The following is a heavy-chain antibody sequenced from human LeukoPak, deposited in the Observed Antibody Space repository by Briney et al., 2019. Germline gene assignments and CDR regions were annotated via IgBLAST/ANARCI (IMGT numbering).Heavy chain of an antibody. CDR3: ARDRFCSGGSCSNWFDP. CDR2: ISAYNGNT. CDR1: GYTFTSYG. D-gene: IGHD2-15*01. V-gene: IGHV1-18*01. J-gene: IGHJ5*02. Sequence: ASVKVSCKASGYTFTSYGISWVRQAPGPGLEWMGWISAYNGNTNYAQKLQGRVTMTTDTSTSTAYMELRSLRSDDTAVYYCARDRFCSGGSCSNWFDPWGQGTLVTVSS.